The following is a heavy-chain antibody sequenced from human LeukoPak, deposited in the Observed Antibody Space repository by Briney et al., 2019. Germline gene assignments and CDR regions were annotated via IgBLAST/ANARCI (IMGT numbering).Heavy chain of an antibody. D-gene: IGHD6-6*01. Sequence: ASVKVSCKASGYTFTGYYMHWVRQAPGQGLEWMGWINPNSGGTNYAQKFQGRVTMTRDTSISTAYMELSRLRSDDTAVYYCARDSGHSSSSAAASDYWGQGTLVTVSS. CDR2: INPNSGGT. CDR3: ARDSGHSSSSAAASDY. J-gene: IGHJ4*02. CDR1: GYTFTGYY. V-gene: IGHV1-2*02.